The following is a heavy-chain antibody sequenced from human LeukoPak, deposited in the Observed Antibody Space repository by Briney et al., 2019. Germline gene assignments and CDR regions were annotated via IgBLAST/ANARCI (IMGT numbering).Heavy chain of an antibody. J-gene: IGHJ4*02. CDR3: ARATIFGAVTAVGPLDS. CDR1: GFTFSDYW. V-gene: IGHV3-7*01. D-gene: IGHD3-3*01. Sequence: GGSLRLSCAASGFTFSDYWMSWVRQAPGRGLECMANIKKDGTETYYVDSVEGRFIISRDNAKNSLYLQMNSLRAEDTAVYYCARATIFGAVTAVGPLDSWGQGTLVTVSS. CDR2: IKKDGTET.